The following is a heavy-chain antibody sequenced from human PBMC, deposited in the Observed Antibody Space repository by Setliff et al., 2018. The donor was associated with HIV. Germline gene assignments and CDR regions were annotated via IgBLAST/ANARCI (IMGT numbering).Heavy chain of an antibody. CDR3: ARQRSGGSCYSCDYHVY. Sequence: PSETLSLTCTVSGGSISSYYWSWIRQPPGKGLEWIGYIYYSGSTNYNPSLKSRVTISVDTSKNQFSLKVNSVTAADTAVYYCARQRSGGSCYSCDYHVYWGQGTLVTVSS. J-gene: IGHJ4*02. CDR1: GGSISSYY. CDR2: IYYSGST. D-gene: IGHD2-15*01. V-gene: IGHV4-59*08.